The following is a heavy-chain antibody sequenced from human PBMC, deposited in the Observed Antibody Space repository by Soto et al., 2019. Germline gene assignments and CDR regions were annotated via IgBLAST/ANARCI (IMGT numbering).Heavy chain of an antibody. CDR3: AKDLQGPLGYCSGGSCYPKYFQH. J-gene: IGHJ1*01. Sequence: GGSLRLSCAASGFTFSSYAMSWVRQAPGKGLEWVSAISGSGGSTYYADSVKGRFTISRENSKNTLYLQMNSLRAEDTAVYYCAKDLQGPLGYCSGGSCYPKYFQHWGQGTLVTVSS. D-gene: IGHD2-15*01. CDR2: ISGSGGST. CDR1: GFTFSSYA. V-gene: IGHV3-23*01.